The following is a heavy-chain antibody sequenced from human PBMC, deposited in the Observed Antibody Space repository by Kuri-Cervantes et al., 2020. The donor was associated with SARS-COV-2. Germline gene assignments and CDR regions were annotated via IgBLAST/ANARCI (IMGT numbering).Heavy chain of an antibody. CDR3: ARDERYDSSGYYPFDY. Sequence: ASVKVSCKASGYTFTSYYMHWVRQAPGQGLEWMGIINPSGGSTSYAQKFQGRVTMTRDTSTSTAYMELRSLRSDDTAVYYCARDERYDSSGYYPFDYWGQGTLVTVSS. CDR2: INPSGGST. CDR1: GYTFTSYY. D-gene: IGHD3-22*01. V-gene: IGHV1-46*01. J-gene: IGHJ4*02.